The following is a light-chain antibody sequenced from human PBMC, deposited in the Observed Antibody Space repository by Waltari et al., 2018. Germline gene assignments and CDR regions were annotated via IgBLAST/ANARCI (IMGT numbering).Light chain of an antibody. V-gene: IGKV1-39*01. J-gene: IGKJ1*01. CDR2: AAS. Sequence: DIQMTQSPSSLSASVGDRVTITCRASQSISSYLNWYQQKPGKAPKLLIYAASSLQSGVPSRFSGSGSGTDFTRTISSLQPEDFATYYCQQSYSTPRMFGQGTKVEIK. CDR1: QSISSY. CDR3: QQSYSTPRM.